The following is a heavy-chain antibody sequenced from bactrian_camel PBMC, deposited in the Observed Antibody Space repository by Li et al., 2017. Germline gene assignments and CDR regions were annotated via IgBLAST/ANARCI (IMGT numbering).Heavy chain of an antibody. CDR3: AAARIGFPSLARYLYEH. V-gene: IGHV3S53*01. CDR1: TDRVSIQR. D-gene: IGHD5*01. J-gene: IGHJ4*01. CDR2: IWRNTGGTS. Sequence: HVQLVESGGDSVQPGGSLRLSCTYSTDRVSIQRIVWFHQSPGLDREAIAAIWRNTGGTSYYQNSVKGRFTISQDNAKNTVYLQMDSLKPEDTATYYCAAARIGFPSLARYLYEHWGPGTQVTVS.